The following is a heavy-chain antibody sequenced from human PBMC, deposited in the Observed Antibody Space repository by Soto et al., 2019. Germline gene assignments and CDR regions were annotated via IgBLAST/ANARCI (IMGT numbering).Heavy chain of an antibody. CDR2: IYHSGST. CDR3: ARVPGP. V-gene: IGHV4-30-2*01. J-gene: IGHJ5*02. Sequence: QLQLQESGSGLVKPSQTLSLTCAVSGGSISSGGYSWSWIRQPPGKGLEWIGYIYHSGSTYYNPSLKSRVPNTVAKSKNPFSLELSSVAADDTAVFYCARVPGPWGQGTLVTVSS. D-gene: IGHD3-10*01. CDR1: GGSISSGGYS.